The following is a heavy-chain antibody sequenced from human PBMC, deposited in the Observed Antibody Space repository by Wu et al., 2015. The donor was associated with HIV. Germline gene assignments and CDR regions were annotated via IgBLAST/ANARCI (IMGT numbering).Heavy chain of an antibody. Sequence: QVQLVQSGAEVKKPGSSVRVSCKASGGTFSTYAITWVRQAPGQGLEWMGRIIPIFGTANNAQKFQGRITITADESTSTAYMELSSLRSEDTAVYYCARAPYTNGYYYLLDYWARERWSPSPQ. CDR2: IIPIFGTA. CDR3: ARAPYTNGYYYLLDY. V-gene: IGHV1-69*13. CDR1: GGTFSTYA. D-gene: IGHD3-22*01. J-gene: IGHJ4*02.